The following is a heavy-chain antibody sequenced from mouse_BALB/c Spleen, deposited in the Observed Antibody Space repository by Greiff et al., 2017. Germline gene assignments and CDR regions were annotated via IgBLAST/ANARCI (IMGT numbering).Heavy chain of an antibody. J-gene: IGHJ2*01. CDR3: ARFWEAFDY. D-gene: IGHD4-1*01. Sequence: EVHLVESGPGLVKPSQSLSLTCTVTGYSITSDYAWNWIRQFPGNKLEWMGYISYSGSTSYNPSLKSRISITRDTSKNQFFLQLNSVTTEDTATYYCARFWEAFDYWGQGTTLTVSS. V-gene: IGHV3-2*02. CDR1: GYSITSDYA. CDR2: ISYSGST.